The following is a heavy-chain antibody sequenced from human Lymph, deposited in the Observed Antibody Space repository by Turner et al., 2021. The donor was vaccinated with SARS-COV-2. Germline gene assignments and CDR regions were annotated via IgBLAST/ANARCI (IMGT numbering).Heavy chain of an antibody. CDR1: GYTLTELS. J-gene: IGHJ6*02. CDR2: FNPEDGKT. CDR3: ATDRSSGWPHYYYYTMDV. Sequence: QVQLVPSGAEVKKPGASVKVSCKVSGYTLTELSMHWVRPAPGKGLEWMGGFNPEDGKTIYAQKFQGRVTMTEDTSTDTAYMELSSLRSEDTAVYYCATDRSSGWPHYYYYTMDVWGQGTTVTVSS. V-gene: IGHV1-24*01. D-gene: IGHD6-19*01.